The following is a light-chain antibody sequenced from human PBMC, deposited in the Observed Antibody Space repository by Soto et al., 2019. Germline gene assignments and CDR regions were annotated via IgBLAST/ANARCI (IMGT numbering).Light chain of an antibody. Sequence: EIVLTQSPGTLSLSPWERATLSCRASQSVTSSYLAWYQQKPGQAPRLLIYGASSRATDIPGRFSGSGSGTEFTLTISSLQSEDFAVYYCQQYDNWPITFGQGTRLEIK. J-gene: IGKJ5*01. CDR2: GAS. CDR3: QQYDNWPIT. V-gene: IGKV3-20*01. CDR1: QSVTSSY.